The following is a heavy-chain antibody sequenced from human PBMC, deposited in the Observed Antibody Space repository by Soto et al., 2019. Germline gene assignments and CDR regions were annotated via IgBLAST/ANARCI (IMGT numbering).Heavy chain of an antibody. D-gene: IGHD2-15*01. CDR3: ARGPVIGVVVAATPDWFDP. CDR1: GYTFTSYG. J-gene: IGHJ5*02. CDR2: ISAYNGNT. V-gene: IGHV1-18*01. Sequence: ASVKVSCKASGYTFTSYGISWVRQAPGQGLEWMGWISAYNGNTNYAQKLQGRVTMTTDTSTSTAYMELRSLRSDDTAVYYCARGPVIGVVVAATPDWFDPWGQGTLVTVSS.